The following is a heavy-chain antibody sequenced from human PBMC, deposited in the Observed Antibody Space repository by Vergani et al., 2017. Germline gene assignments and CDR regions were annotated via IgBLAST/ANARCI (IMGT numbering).Heavy chain of an antibody. CDR1: GYNFTAYY. Sequence: QVHLVQSGAEVKKPGASVKVSCKASGYNFTAYYLNWVRQAPGQGLEWVGWINPNTGGAYYAQKFQDTATMTRDTSTSTAYMELRGLRSDDTAVYFCARGQVFHDNLWGSYQWGFFDVWGQGTTVTVSS. V-gene: IGHV1-2*02. CDR2: INPNTGGA. J-gene: IGHJ3*01. CDR3: ARGQVFHDNLWGSYQWGFFDV. D-gene: IGHD3-16*02.